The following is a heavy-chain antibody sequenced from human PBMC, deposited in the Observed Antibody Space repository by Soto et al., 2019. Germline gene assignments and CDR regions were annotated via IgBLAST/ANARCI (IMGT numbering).Heavy chain of an antibody. J-gene: IGHJ5*02. D-gene: IGHD6-13*01. Sequence: QVQLQQWGAGLLKPSETLSLTCAVYGGSFSGYYWSWIRQPQGKGLEWLGEINHSGSTNYNPSLKSRVTISVETSKNQLALKLSSVTAADTAVYYCARGNLGSSWYSPPWFDPWGQGTLVTVSS. CDR2: INHSGST. CDR1: GGSFSGYY. CDR3: ARGNLGSSWYSPPWFDP. V-gene: IGHV4-34*01.